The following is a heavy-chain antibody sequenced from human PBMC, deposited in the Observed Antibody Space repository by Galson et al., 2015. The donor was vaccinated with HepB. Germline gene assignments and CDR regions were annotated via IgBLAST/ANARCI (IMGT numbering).Heavy chain of an antibody. J-gene: IGHJ4*02. CDR2: VDPEDGET. CDR1: GYTFTDYY. Sequence: VKVSCKVSGYTFTDYYMHWVQQAPGKGLEWMGLVDPEDGETIYAEKFQGRVTITADTSTDTAYMELSSLRSEDTAVYYCATSATARRGSEYYFDYWGQGTLVTVSS. CDR3: ATSATARRGSEYYFDY. D-gene: IGHD6-19*01. V-gene: IGHV1-69-2*01.